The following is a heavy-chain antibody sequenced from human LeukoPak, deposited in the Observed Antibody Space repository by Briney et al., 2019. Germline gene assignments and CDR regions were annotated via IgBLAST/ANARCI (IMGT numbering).Heavy chain of an antibody. J-gene: IGHJ5*02. D-gene: IGHD4-17*01. CDR1: GFTFSSYA. CDR2: IRGSGGST. V-gene: IGHV3-23*01. CDR3: AKDPTPDYGDYRWGDNWFDP. Sequence: GGSLRLSCAASGFTFSSYAMSWVRQAPGKGLEWVSAIRGSGGSTYYADSVKGRFTISRDNSKNTLYLQMNSLRAEDTAVYYCAKDPTPDYGDYRWGDNWFDPWGQGTLVTVSS.